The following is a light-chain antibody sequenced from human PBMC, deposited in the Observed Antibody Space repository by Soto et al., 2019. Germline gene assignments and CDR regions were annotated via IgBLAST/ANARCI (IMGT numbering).Light chain of an antibody. Sequence: DIQMTQSPATLSASVGDRVTITCRASQDISTWLAWYQQRTGKAPHLLIYDATRLHSGVPSRFTGSGSRTEFTLPVSSLQPDDFATYYCQLRVFGPGTTLEIK. J-gene: IGKJ3*01. CDR3: QLRV. CDR2: DAT. CDR1: QDISTW. V-gene: IGKV1-5*01.